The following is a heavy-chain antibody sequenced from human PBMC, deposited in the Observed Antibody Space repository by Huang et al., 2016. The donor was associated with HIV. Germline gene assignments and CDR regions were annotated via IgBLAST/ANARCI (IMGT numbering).Heavy chain of an antibody. V-gene: IGHV3-74*01. CDR1: GFSISSYW. Sequence: EVQLVESGGGLVQPGGSLRLSCAASGFSISSYWMHWVRQAPGKGLGWVSRMNGEGSSTSDADSVKGRFTIARDNAKNTLYLQMNSLRAEDTAVYYCARDPRIQSWLNFFDYWGQGTLVSVSS. CDR3: ARDPRIQSWLNFFDY. CDR2: MNGEGSST. D-gene: IGHD3-22*01. J-gene: IGHJ4*02.